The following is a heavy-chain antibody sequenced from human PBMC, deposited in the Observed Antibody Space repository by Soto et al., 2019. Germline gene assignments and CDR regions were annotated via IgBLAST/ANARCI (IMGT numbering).Heavy chain of an antibody. J-gene: IGHJ6*02. CDR3: ARGSRMQCFGELYPRLLYYDGMDV. V-gene: IGHV1-8*01. CDR1: GYTFTSYD. D-gene: IGHD3-10*01. CDR2: MNNNSGNT. Sequence: QVQLVQSGAEVKKPGASVKVSCKASGYTFTSYDINWVRQATGQGLEWMGWMNNNSGNTGYAQKFQGRVTMTRNNSISTDYMEMSSLRSEDTAVYYCARGSRMQCFGELYPRLLYYDGMDVWGQGTTVTVSS.